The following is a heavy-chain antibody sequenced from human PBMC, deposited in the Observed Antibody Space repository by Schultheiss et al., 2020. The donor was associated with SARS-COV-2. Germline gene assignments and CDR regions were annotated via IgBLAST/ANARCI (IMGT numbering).Heavy chain of an antibody. D-gene: IGHD6-19*01. Sequence: GESLKISCAASGFTFSSYGMHWVRQAPGKGLEWVAVISYDGSNKYYADSVKGRFTISRDNSKNTLYLQMNSLRAEDTAVYYCAKPGIAVAEPVSRDPSTTPSDDYWGQGTLVTVSS. CDR1: GFTFSSYG. CDR3: AKPGIAVAEPVSRDPSTTPSDDY. J-gene: IGHJ4*02. CDR2: ISYDGSNK. V-gene: IGHV3-30*18.